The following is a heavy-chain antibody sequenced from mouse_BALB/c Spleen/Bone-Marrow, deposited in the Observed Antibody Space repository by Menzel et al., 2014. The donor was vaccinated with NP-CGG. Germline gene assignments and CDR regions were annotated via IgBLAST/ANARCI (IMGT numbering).Heavy chain of an antibody. CDR3: TRGDGNYWYFDV. D-gene: IGHD2-1*01. Sequence: LQESGSELVWPGASVKLSCKASGYSFTSYWMHWVKQRHGQGLEWIGNIYPGSGSTNYDEKFKSKGTLTVDTSSSTAYMHLSSLTSEDSAVYYCTRGDGNYWYFDVWGAGTTVTVSS. CDR2: IYPGSGST. V-gene: IGHV1S22*01. J-gene: IGHJ1*01. CDR1: GYSFTSYW.